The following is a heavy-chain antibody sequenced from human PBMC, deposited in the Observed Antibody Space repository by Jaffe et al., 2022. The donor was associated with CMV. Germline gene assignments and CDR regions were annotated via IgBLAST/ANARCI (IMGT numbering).Heavy chain of an antibody. CDR3: TRDHGPNPWRYKVRGVGPDEDYLYYLDV. CDR1: GFTFRNAW. J-gene: IGHJ6*03. CDR2: IKTKTEGGTT. Sequence: EVQLVESGGGLVKPGGSLRLSCVASGFTFRNAWMTWVRQAPGKGLEWVGRIKTKTEGGTTDYVAPVKGRFSISRDDSKDTVFLQMNSLKTEDTAVYYCTRDHGPNPWRYKVRGVGPDEDYLYYLDVWGKGTTVTVSS. V-gene: IGHV3-15*01. D-gene: IGHD3-10*01.